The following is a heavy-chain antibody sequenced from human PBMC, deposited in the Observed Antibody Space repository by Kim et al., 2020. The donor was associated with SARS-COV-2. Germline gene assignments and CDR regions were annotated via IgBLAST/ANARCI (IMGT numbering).Heavy chain of an antibody. V-gene: IGHV3-23*01. CDR3: AKDQVATKVGGLLSWFDP. Sequence: KGRFTISREKSKNTLYLQMNSLRAEDTAVYYCAKDQVATKVGGLLSWFDPWGQGTLVTVSS. D-gene: IGHD5-12*01. J-gene: IGHJ5*02.